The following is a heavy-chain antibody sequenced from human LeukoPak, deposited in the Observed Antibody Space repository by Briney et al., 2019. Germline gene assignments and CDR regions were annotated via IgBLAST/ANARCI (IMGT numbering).Heavy chain of an antibody. Sequence: EASVKVSCKASGYTFTSYGISWVRQAAGQGLEWMGWISAYNGNTNYAQKLQGRVTMTTDTSTSTAYMELRSLRSDDTAVYYCSISNYDFWSGPYYGMDVWGQGTTVTVSS. J-gene: IGHJ6*02. D-gene: IGHD3-3*01. V-gene: IGHV1-18*01. CDR2: ISAYNGNT. CDR3: SISNYDFWSGPYYGMDV. CDR1: GYTFTSYG.